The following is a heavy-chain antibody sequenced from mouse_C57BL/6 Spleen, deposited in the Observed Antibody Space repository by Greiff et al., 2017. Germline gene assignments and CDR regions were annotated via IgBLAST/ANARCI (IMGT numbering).Heavy chain of an antibody. CDR3: SRATVVALRYFDV. Sequence: VQLQQSGAELAKPGASVKLSCKASGYTFTSSCMHWVKQRPGQGLEWIGYINPSSGYTKYNQKFKDKATLTADQSSSTAYMQLRNLTSADSAVYYCSRATVVALRYFDVWGTGTTDTVSS. CDR2: INPSSGYT. CDR1: GYTFTSSC. D-gene: IGHD1-1*01. V-gene: IGHV1-7*01. J-gene: IGHJ1*03.